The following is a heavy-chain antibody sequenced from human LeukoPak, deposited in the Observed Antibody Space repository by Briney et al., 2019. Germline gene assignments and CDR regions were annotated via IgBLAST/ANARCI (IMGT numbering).Heavy chain of an antibody. CDR2: IYTSGST. Sequence: SETLSLTCTVSGGSISNYYWSWIRQPPRKGLDWIGYIYTSGSTNYNPSLKSRVTMSVDTSKDQFSLKLSSVTAADTAVYYCARSWSGYYPEYNWFDPWGQGTLVTVSS. V-gene: IGHV4-4*09. CDR3: ARSWSGYYPEYNWFDP. J-gene: IGHJ5*02. D-gene: IGHD3-3*01. CDR1: GGSISNYY.